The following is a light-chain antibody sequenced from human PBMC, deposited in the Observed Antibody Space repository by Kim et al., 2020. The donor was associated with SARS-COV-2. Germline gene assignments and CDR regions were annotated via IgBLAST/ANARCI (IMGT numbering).Light chain of an antibody. CDR1: SSDVGGYNY. V-gene: IGLV2-14*01. CDR2: DVS. CDR3: SSYTSSSTLWV. J-gene: IGLJ3*02. Sequence: QSALTQPASVSGSPGQSITISCTGTSSDVGGYNYVSWYQQHPGKAPKLMIYDVSKRPSGVSNRFSGSKSGNTAYLTISGLQAEDEADYYCSSYTSSSTLWVFGGGTQLAVL.